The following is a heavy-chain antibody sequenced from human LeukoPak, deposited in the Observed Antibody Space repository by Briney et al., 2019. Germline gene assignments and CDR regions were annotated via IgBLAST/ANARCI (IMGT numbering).Heavy chain of an antibody. CDR2: IYYSGST. D-gene: IGHD3-10*01. CDR3: ARGAWRGDPFGLSDY. J-gene: IGHJ4*02. Sequence: SETLSLTCTVSAGSISSSSYYWGWIRQPPGKGLEWIGSIYYSGSTYYNPSLKSRVTISVDTSKNQFSLKLSSVTAADTAVYYCARGAWRGDPFGLSDYWGQGTLVTVPS. V-gene: IGHV4-39*07. CDR1: AGSISSSSYY.